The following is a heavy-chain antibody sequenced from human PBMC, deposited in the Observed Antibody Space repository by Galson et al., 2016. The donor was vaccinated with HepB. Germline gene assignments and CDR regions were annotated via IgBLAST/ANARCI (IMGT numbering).Heavy chain of an antibody. D-gene: IGHD4-11*01. CDR2: MYYGGSF. Sequence: TLSLTCTVSGPSVSSGNYYWSWIRQPPGKGLEYIGYMYYGGSFNYNPALKSRATISLDTSKQQFSLNLSSVTAADTAIYYCASLTVTTFLGWFDAWGQGTLVTVSS. CDR1: GPSVSSGNYY. V-gene: IGHV4-61*01. CDR3: ASLTVTTFLGWFDA. J-gene: IGHJ5*02.